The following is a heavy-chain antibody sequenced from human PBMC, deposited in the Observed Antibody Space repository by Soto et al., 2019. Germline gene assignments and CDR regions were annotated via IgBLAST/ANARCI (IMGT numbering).Heavy chain of an antibody. CDR1: GFTFSSYA. CDR2: ISGSGGSK. V-gene: IGHV3-23*01. D-gene: IGHD3-22*01. J-gene: IGHJ6*02. CDR3: ARSYYDSSGYLPSPYYYYYGMDV. Sequence: GGSLRLSCAVSGFTFSSYAMSWVRQAPGKGLEWVSAISGSGGSKYYADSVKGRFTISRDNAKNTLYLQMNSLRAEDTAVYYCARSYYDSSGYLPSPYYYYYGMDVWGQGTTVTVSS.